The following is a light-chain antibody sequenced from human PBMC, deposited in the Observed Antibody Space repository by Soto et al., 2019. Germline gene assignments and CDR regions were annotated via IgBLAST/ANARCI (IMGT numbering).Light chain of an antibody. CDR3: QQYYDWPLT. CDR1: QNIVNN. CDR2: GAS. J-gene: IGKJ3*01. Sequence: EIVMTQSPATLSVSPGERATLSCRASQNIVNNLAWYQQRPGQGPWLLIYGASTRAIGVPARFSGSGSGTEFTLTISSLQSEDFALYYCQQYYDWPLTFGPGTKLDIK. V-gene: IGKV3-15*01.